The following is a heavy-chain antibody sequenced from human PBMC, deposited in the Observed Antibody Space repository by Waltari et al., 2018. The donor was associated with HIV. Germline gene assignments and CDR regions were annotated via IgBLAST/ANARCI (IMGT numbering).Heavy chain of an antibody. J-gene: IGHJ4*02. CDR3: AREIFETRGFEAMLDF. CDR1: GYTFSDYC. V-gene: IGHV1-2*06. Sequence: QVQLVQSGPEMRRPGASLKVSCKASGYTFSDYCMHWVRQAPGHGLGWGGRINPKTGATTLAPRFQDRVTVNRDSSLFTAYRELSGLPPDATAINYGAREIFETRGFEAMLDFWGQGTLVSVSS. CDR2: INPKTGAT. D-gene: IGHD2-8*01.